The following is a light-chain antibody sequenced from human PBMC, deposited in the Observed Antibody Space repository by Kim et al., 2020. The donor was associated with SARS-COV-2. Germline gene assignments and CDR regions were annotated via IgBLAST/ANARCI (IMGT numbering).Light chain of an antibody. CDR1: QSIDTN. CDR3: QQYSHRPQYT. V-gene: IGKV3-15*01. Sequence: EIVMTQSPATLSVSPGERVTLSCRASQSIDTNLAWYQQKPGQAPRLLIYGASSRATDIPARFSGSGSGTEFTLIIRSLQSEDFAVYYCQQYSHRPQYTFGQGTKVDIK. CDR2: GAS. J-gene: IGKJ2*01.